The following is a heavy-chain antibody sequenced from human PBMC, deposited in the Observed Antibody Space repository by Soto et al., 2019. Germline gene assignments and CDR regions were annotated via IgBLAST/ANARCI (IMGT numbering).Heavy chain of an antibody. CDR3: ARVRPAYCNNGVCYFYYGMDV. J-gene: IGHJ6*02. Sequence: ASVKVSCKASGYTFTSYAMHWVRQAPGQRLEWMGWINAGNGNTKYSQKFQGRVTITRDTSASTAYMELSSLRSEDTAVYYCARVRPAYCNNGVCYFYYGMDVWGQGTTVTVSS. D-gene: IGHD2-8*01. CDR2: INAGNGNT. CDR1: GYTFTSYA. V-gene: IGHV1-3*01.